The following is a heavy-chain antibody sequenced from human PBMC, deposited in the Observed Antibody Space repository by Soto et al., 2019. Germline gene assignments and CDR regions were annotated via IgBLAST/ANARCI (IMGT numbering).Heavy chain of an antibody. D-gene: IGHD6-13*01. CDR3: ARGITRHGIAAAAFDY. J-gene: IGHJ4*02. CDR2: IIPIFGTA. CDR1: GGTFSSYA. Sequence: QVQLVQSGAEVKKPGSSVKVSCKASGGTFSSYAISWVRQAPGQGLEWMGGIIPIFGTANYAQKFQGRVTITADKSTSPAYMELSSLRSEDTAVYYCARGITRHGIAAAAFDYWGQGTLVTVSS. V-gene: IGHV1-69*06.